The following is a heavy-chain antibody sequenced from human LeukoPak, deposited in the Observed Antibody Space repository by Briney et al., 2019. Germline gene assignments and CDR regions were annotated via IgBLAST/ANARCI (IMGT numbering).Heavy chain of an antibody. CDR1: GYTFTSYG. D-gene: IGHD5-12*01. CDR2: ISAYNGNT. J-gene: IGHJ4*02. CDR3: ARTVSGIVATPRDFDY. Sequence: GASVKVSCKASGYTFTSYGISWVRQAPGQGLEWMGWISAYNGNTNYAQKLQGRVTMTTDTSTSTAYMELRSLGSDDTAVYYCARTVSGIVATPRDFDYWGQGTLVTVSS. V-gene: IGHV1-18*01.